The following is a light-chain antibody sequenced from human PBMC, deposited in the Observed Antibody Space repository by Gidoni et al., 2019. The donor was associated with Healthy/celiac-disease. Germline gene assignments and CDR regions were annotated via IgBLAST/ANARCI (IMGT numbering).Light chain of an antibody. CDR1: QGISSY. V-gene: IGKV1-9*01. CDR3: QQLNTYPRT. J-gene: IGKJ5*01. Sequence: DIQLTQSPSFVSASVGDRVTITCRASQGISSYLAWYQQKSGKAPKLLIYAASTLQSGVPSRFSGSGSGTKFTLTISSLQPEDFATYYCQQLNTYPRTFGQGTRLEIK. CDR2: AAS.